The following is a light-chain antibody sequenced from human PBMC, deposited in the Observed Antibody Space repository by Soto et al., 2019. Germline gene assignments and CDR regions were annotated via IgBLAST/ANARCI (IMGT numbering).Light chain of an antibody. V-gene: IGKV1-33*01. CDR1: QNIFNY. CDR3: QQYEDLPLT. Sequence: DVQLTQSPSTLPASVGARVAITCQATQNIFNYLNWFQQRPGKAPQLLISDASHLEPGVPSRFSGPRSGTDFTLIINDLQPEDFATYFCQQYEDLPLTFGGGTRVEV. CDR2: DAS. J-gene: IGKJ4*01.